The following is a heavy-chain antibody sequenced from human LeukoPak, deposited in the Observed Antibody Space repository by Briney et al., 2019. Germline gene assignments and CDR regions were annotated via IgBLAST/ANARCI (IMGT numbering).Heavy chain of an antibody. CDR2: MNPNSWNT. J-gene: IGHJ6*02. Sequence: ASVKVSCKASGYTFTSYYINWVRQATGQALEGMGWMNPNSWNTGYAQKFQGSITMTRNTSISTAYMELRSLRSEDTAVYYCARGASQVLTTLYYYYYYGMDVWGQGTTVTVSS. CDR3: ARGASQVLTTLYYYYYYGMDV. D-gene: IGHD1-1*01. V-gene: IGHV1-8*01. CDR1: GYTFTSYY.